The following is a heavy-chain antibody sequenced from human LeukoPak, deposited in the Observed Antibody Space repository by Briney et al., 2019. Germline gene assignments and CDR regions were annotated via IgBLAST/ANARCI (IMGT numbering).Heavy chain of an antibody. CDR1: GGSISSYY. CDR2: IYTSGST. CDR3: ARGQGGSGSYYKASYYFDY. J-gene: IGHJ4*02. Sequence: SETLSLTCTASGGSISSYYWSWIRQPAGKGLEWIGRIYTSGSTNYNPSLKSRVTISVDTSKNQFSLKLSSVTAADTAVYYCARGQGGSGSYYKASYYFDYWGQGTLVTVSS. D-gene: IGHD3-10*01. V-gene: IGHV4-4*07.